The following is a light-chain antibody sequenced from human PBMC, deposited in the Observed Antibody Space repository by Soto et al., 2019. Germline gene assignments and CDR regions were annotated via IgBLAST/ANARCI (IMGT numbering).Light chain of an antibody. CDR2: EVT. V-gene: IGLV2-14*01. CDR3: SSYTGTPTLVV. Sequence: QSALTQPASVSGSPGQSITISCTGSSSDVGNYDYVSWYQQHPGKAPRLMIYEVTNRPSGVSRRFSGSKSGNTASLTISGLQADDEADYYCSSYTGTPTLVVFGGGTKLTVL. J-gene: IGLJ2*01. CDR1: SSDVGNYDY.